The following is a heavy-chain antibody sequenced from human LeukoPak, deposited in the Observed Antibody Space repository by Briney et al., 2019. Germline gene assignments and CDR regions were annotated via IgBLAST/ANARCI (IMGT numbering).Heavy chain of an antibody. CDR2: IKEDGSEK. CDR1: GFTFSISW. CDR3: ARDQYSSGWAFDY. V-gene: IGHV3-7*01. D-gene: IGHD6-19*01. J-gene: IGHJ4*02. Sequence: GGSLRLSCAASGFTFSISWMTWVRQAPGKGLEWVANIKEDGSEKYYVDSVKGRFTISRDNTKESLYLQMNSLRAEDTAVFYCARDQYSSGWAFDYWGQGTLVTVSS.